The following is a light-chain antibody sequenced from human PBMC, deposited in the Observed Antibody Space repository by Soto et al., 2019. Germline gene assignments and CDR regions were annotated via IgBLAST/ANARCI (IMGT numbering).Light chain of an antibody. CDR3: CSFAGGATVV. J-gene: IGLJ2*01. CDR2: DGS. V-gene: IGLV2-23*01. Sequence: QSVLTQPASVSGSPGQSITISCTGISSDVGSYNLVSWYQHHPGKGPKLMIYDGSNRPSGVSNRFSGSKSGSTASLTISGLQAEDEADYYCCSFAGGATVVFGGGTKVTVL. CDR1: SSDVGSYNL.